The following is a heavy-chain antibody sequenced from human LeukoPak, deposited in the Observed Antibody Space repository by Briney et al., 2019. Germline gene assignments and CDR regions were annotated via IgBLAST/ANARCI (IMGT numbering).Heavy chain of an antibody. J-gene: IGHJ4*02. CDR1: GGSISSGGYY. D-gene: IGHD1-20*01. CDR3: ARAPNTWNPARPYYFDY. CDR2: IYYSGST. V-gene: IGHV4-31*03. Sequence: SETLSLTCTVSGGSISSGGYYWSWIRQHPGKGLEWIGYIYYSGSTYYNPSPKSRVTISVDTSKNQFSLKLSSVTAADTAVYYCARAPNTWNPARPYYFDYWGQGTLVPSPQ.